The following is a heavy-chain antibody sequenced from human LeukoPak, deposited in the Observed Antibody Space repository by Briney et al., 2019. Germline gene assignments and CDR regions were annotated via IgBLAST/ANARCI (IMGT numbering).Heavy chain of an antibody. J-gene: IGHJ5*02. V-gene: IGHV4-38-2*01. Sequence: SETLSLTCAVSGYSISSGYYWGWIRPPPGKGLEWIGSIYHSGSTYYNPSLKSRVTISVDTSKNQFSLKLSSVTAADTAVYYCARRILGCCSSTSCLWFDPWGQGTLVTLSS. CDR1: GYSISSGYY. D-gene: IGHD2-2*01. CDR3: ARRILGCCSSTSCLWFDP. CDR2: IYHSGST.